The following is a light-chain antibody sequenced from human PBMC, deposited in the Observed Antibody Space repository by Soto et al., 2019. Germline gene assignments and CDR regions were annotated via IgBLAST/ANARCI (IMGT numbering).Light chain of an antibody. CDR1: SSDVGSYNL. CDR2: EVS. Sequence: QPVLTQPASVSGSPGQSITISCTGTSSDVGSYNLVSWYQQHPGKAPKLMIYEVSKRPSGVSNRFSGSKSGNTASLTISGLQAEDEADYYCCSYAGSSTFVVFGTGTKVTVL. V-gene: IGLV2-23*02. J-gene: IGLJ1*01. CDR3: CSYAGSSTFVV.